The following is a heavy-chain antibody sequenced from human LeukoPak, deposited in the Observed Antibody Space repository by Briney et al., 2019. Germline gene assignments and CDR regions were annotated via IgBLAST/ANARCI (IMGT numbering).Heavy chain of an antibody. CDR1: GGSISSGDYY. D-gene: IGHD2-8*02. J-gene: IGHJ6*02. V-gene: IGHV4-30-4*01. CDR3: ARGSGPHYWYYYYGMDV. Sequence: SETLSLTCTVSGGSISSGDYYWGWIRQPPGKGLEWIGYIYYSGSTYYNPSLKSRVTISVDTSKNQFSLKLSSVTAADTAVYYCARGSGPHYWYYYYGMDVWGQGTTVTVSS. CDR2: IYYSGST.